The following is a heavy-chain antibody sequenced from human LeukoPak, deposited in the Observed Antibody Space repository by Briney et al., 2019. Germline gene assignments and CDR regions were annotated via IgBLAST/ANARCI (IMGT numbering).Heavy chain of an antibody. D-gene: IGHD5-12*01. CDR2: ISSSSGYI. CDR1: GFTSSGYS. Sequence: GGSLRLSCAASGFTSSGYSMNWVRQAPGKGLEWVSSISSSSGYIYYADSVKGRFTISRDNAKNSLYLQMNSLRAEDTAVYYCARGRERISYDTIYYYYMDVWGKGTTVTVSS. V-gene: IGHV3-21*01. J-gene: IGHJ6*03. CDR3: ARGRERISYDTIYYYYMDV.